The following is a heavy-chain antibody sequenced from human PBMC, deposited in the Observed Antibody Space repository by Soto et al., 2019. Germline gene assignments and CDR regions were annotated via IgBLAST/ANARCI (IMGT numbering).Heavy chain of an antibody. J-gene: IGHJ4*02. CDR1: GFTFSSYA. V-gene: IGHV3-23*01. Sequence: EVQLFESGGGLVQPGGSLRLSCAASGFTFSSYAMRWVRKAPVKGLEWVSAISGSGDSTYYADSVKGRFTISRDNSKNTLYLQRNSMRAGDTAVYYCARRGSGSYYDYWGQGTLVTVSS. D-gene: IGHD1-26*01. CDR2: ISGSGDST. CDR3: ARRGSGSYYDY.